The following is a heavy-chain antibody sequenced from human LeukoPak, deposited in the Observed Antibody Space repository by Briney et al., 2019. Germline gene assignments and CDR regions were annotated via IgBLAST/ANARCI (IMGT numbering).Heavy chain of an antibody. J-gene: IGHJ4*02. Sequence: GESLKISCKGSTYSFTSYWIAWVRQMPGKGLEWMGIIYPGDSDTRYSPSFQGKVTISADKSIRTAYLQWSSLKASDTAVYYCATSPLGYCSGGACYSYYFDYWGQGTLVTVSS. CDR1: TYSFTSYW. V-gene: IGHV5-51*01. D-gene: IGHD2-15*01. CDR3: ATSPLGYCSGGACYSYYFDY. CDR2: IYPGDSDT.